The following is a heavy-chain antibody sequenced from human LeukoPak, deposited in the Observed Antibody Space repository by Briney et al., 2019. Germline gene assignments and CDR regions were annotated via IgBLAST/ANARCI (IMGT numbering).Heavy chain of an antibody. V-gene: IGHV4-4*07. Sequence: SETLSLTCTVSGGSISSYSWSWIRQPAGKGLEWIGRTYTSGSTNYNPSLKSRVTMSVDTSKNQFSLKLSSVTAADTAVYYCAREANYCSGGSCYSVMVDYWGQGTLVTVSS. D-gene: IGHD2-15*01. CDR2: TYTSGST. CDR1: GGSISSYS. CDR3: AREANYCSGGSCYSVMVDY. J-gene: IGHJ4*02.